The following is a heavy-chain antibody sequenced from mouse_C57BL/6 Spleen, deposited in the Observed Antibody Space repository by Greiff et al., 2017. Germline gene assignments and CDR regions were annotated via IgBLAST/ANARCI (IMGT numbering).Heavy chain of an antibody. Sequence: EVQLVESGGGLVKPGGSLKLSCAASGFTFSSYAMSWVRQTPEKRLEWVATISDGGSYTYYPDNVKGRFTISRDNAKNNLYLQMSHLKSEDTAMYYCARDHNGYYAYWGQGTLVTVSA. V-gene: IGHV5-4*01. D-gene: IGHD2-3*01. CDR1: GFTFSSYA. CDR3: ARDHNGYYAY. J-gene: IGHJ3*01. CDR2: ISDGGSYT.